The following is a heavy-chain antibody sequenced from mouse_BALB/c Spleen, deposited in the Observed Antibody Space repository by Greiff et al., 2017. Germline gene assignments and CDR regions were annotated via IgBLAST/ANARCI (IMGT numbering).Heavy chain of an antibody. D-gene: IGHD2-1*01. V-gene: IGHV4-1*02. J-gene: IGHJ3*01. CDR2: INPDSSTI. Sequence: DVQLQESGGGLVQPGGSLKLSCAASGFDFSRYWMSWVRQAPGKGLEWIGEINPDSSTINYTPSLKDKFIISRDNAKNTLYLQMSKVRSEDTALYYCARPYYGNVAWFAYWGQGTLVTVSA. CDR1: GFDFSRYW. CDR3: ARPYYGNVAWFAY.